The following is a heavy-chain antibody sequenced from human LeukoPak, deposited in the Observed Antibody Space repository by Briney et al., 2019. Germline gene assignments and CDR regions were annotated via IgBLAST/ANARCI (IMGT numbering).Heavy chain of an antibody. V-gene: IGHV1-2*02. CDR2: INPNSGGT. CDR1: VYTFTAYY. J-gene: IGHJ4*02. CDR3: ARAIDVAATPDY. Sequence: ASVTVSFKASVYTFTAYYMHWVRQAPGQGREGMGWINPNSGGTDYAQKFQGRVTMTRDTSITTAYMELSRLRSDDTAVYYCARAIDVAATPDYWGQGSLVTVSP. D-gene: IGHD2-15*01.